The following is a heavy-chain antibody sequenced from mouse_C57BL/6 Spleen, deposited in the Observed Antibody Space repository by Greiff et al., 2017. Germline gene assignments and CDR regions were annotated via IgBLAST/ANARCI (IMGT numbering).Heavy chain of an antibody. CDR1: GFTFTDYY. Sequence: EVKVVESGPVLVKPGPSVKISCKASGFTFTDYYMHWVKQSHGKSLEWIGLVYPYNGGTSYNQKFKGKATLTVDTSSSTAYMELNSLTSEDSAVYDCARAEGLLRSYDAMDDWGQGTSVTVSS. CDR3: ARAEGLLRSYDAMDD. CDR2: VYPYNGGT. V-gene: IGHV1-36*01. D-gene: IGHD1-1*01. J-gene: IGHJ4*01.